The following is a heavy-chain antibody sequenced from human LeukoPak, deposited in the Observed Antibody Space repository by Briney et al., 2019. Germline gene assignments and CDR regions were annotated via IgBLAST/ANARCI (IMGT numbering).Heavy chain of an antibody. D-gene: IGHD1-26*01. CDR2: INPSGGST. J-gene: IGHJ4*02. CDR1: GYTFTSYY. CDR3: AIDVGELLTY. Sequence: ASVKVSCKASGYTFTSYYMHWVRQAPGQGLEWMGIINPSGGSTSYAQKFQGRVTMTEDTSTDTAYMELSSLRSEDTAVYYCAIDVGELLTYWGQGTLVTVSS. V-gene: IGHV1-46*01.